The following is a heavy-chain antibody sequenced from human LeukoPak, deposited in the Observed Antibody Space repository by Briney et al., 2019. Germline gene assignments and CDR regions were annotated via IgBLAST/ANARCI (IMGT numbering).Heavy chain of an antibody. D-gene: IGHD3-10*01. V-gene: IGHV3-33*01. Sequence: PGRSLRLSCAASGFTFSSYGMHWVRQAPGKGLEWVAVIWYDGSNKYYADSVKGRFTISRDNSKNTLYLQMNSLRAEGTAVYYCARGDRFVLLWFGEPDYYYGMDVWGQGTTVTVSS. CDR1: GFTFSSYG. CDR2: IWYDGSNK. CDR3: ARGDRFVLLWFGEPDYYYGMDV. J-gene: IGHJ6*02.